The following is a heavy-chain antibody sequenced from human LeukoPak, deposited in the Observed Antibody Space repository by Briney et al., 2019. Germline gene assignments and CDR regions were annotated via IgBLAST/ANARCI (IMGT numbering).Heavy chain of an antibody. Sequence: PSQTLSLTCTVSGGSISSGSYYWSWIRQPAGKGPEWIGRIYTSGSTNYNPSLKSRVTISVDTSKNQFSLKLSSVAAADTAVYYCARDQVVVVPAARHYYYYMDVWGKGTTVTVSS. CDR3: ARDQVVVVPAARHYYYYMDV. D-gene: IGHD2-2*01. CDR1: GGSISSGSYY. CDR2: IYTSGST. J-gene: IGHJ6*03. V-gene: IGHV4-61*02.